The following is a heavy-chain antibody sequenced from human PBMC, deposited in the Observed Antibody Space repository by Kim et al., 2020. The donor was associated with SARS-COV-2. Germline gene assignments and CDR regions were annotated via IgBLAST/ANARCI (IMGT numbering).Heavy chain of an antibody. Sequence: SETLSLTCAVSGGSIGSSNWWSWVRQPPGKGLEWIGEIYHSGSTNYNPSLKSRVTISVDKSKNQFSLKLSSVTAADTAVYYCARGPGVLRYFDWHVPFQHWGQGTLVTVSS. J-gene: IGHJ1*01. CDR1: GGSIGSSNW. D-gene: IGHD3-9*01. CDR2: IYHSGST. V-gene: IGHV4-4*02. CDR3: ARGPGVLRYFDWHVPFQH.